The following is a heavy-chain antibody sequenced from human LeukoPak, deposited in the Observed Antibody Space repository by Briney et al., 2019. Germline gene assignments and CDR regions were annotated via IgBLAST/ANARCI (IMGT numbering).Heavy chain of an antibody. CDR2: MNANSDNT. CDR1: GYIFTTYD. Sequence: PVSSVKVSCKASGYIFTTYDINWVLQATGPGLEWMGWMNANSDNTRYAQKFQGRVTITSDTSINPAYMELSSLRSEDKAVYYCARALRNRGLTDWGQGTLVTVSS. CDR3: ARALRNRGLTD. D-gene: IGHD3-9*01. J-gene: IGHJ4*02. V-gene: IGHV1-8*03.